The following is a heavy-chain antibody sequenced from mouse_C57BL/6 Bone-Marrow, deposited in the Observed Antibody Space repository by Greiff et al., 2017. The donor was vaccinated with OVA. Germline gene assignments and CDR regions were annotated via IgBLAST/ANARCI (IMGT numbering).Heavy chain of an antibody. J-gene: IGHJ3*01. Sequence: QVQLQQSGPELVKPGASVKISCKASGYAFSSSWMNWVKQRPGQGLEWIGRIYPGDGDTNYNGKFKGKATLTADKSSSTAYMQLSSLTSEESAVYCCARESNYVGWFAYWGQGTLVTVAA. CDR1: GYAFSSSW. CDR3: ARESNYVGWFAY. V-gene: IGHV1-82*01. D-gene: IGHD2-5*01. CDR2: IYPGDGDT.